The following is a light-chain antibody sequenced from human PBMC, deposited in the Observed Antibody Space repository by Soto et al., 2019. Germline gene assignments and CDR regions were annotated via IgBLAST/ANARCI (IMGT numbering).Light chain of an antibody. CDR3: SSYGGTFDV. CDR1: SSDVGGYNY. CDR2: EVT. V-gene: IGLV2-8*01. Sequence: QSALAHPPSASGSRGQSVTISCTGTSSDVGGYNYVSWYQQHPGKAPKLMIYEVTKRPSGVPDRFSGSKSGNTASLTISGFQAEDEADYYCSSYGGTFDVLGTGTKLTVL. J-gene: IGLJ1*01.